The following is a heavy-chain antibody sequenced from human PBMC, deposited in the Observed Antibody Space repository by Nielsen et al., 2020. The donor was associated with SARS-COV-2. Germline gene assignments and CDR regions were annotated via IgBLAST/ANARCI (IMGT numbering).Heavy chain of an antibody. V-gene: IGHV1-46*01. D-gene: IGHD1-26*01. J-gene: IGHJ4*02. CDR3: ARPHAGSYSPYYFDY. CDR2: INPSGGST. CDR1: GYTFTSYY. Sequence: ASVKVSCKASGYTFTSYYMHWVRQAPGQGLEWMGIINPSGGSTSYAQKFQGRVTMTRDTSTSTVYMELSSLRSEDTAVYYCARPHAGSYSPYYFDYGGQGTLVTVSS.